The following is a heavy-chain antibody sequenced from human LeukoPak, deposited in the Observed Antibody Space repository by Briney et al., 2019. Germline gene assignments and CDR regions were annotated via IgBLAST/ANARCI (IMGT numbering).Heavy chain of an antibody. J-gene: IGHJ4*02. CDR3: ARDLRDYYDSSGYYSPFDY. Sequence: ASVKVSCKASGYTFTSYGISWVRQAPGQGLEWMGWISAYNGNTNYAQKLQGGVTMTADTSTSTAYMELRSLRSDDTAVYYCARDLRDYYDSSGYYSPFDYWGQGTLVTVSS. D-gene: IGHD3-22*01. CDR2: ISAYNGNT. V-gene: IGHV1-18*01. CDR1: GYTFTSYG.